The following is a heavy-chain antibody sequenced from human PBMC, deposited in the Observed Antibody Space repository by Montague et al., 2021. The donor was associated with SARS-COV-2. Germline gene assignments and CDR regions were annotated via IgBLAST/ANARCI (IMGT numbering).Heavy chain of an antibody. CDR3: ARQIQQVVLSPAKLTNWFDP. J-gene: IGHJ5*02. Sequence: SETLSLTCTVSGASITSSNWWNWVRQPPGKGLEWIGQIYHSGSTNYNPSLQSRLTLSLDKSKNQFSLSLSSVTAADTAVYYCARQIQQVVLSPAKLTNWFDPWGLGTLVTVAS. D-gene: IGHD2-15*01. V-gene: IGHV4-4*02. CDR2: IYHSGST. CDR1: GASITSSNW.